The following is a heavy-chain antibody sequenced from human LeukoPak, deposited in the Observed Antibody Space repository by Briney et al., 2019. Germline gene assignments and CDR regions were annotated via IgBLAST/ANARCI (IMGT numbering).Heavy chain of an antibody. V-gene: IGHV4-59*01. CDR2: IYYSGST. Sequence: KPSETLSLTCTVSGGSISSYYWSWIRQPPGKGLEWIGYIYYSGSTNYNPSLKSRVIISVDTSKNQFSLKLSSVTAADTAVYYCARSYDYVWGSYRYGFDYWGQGTLVTVSS. CDR1: GGSISSYY. CDR3: ARSYDYVWGSYRYGFDY. J-gene: IGHJ4*02. D-gene: IGHD3-16*02.